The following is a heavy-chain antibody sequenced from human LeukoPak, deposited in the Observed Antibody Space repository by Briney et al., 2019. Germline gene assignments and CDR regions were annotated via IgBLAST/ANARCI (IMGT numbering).Heavy chain of an antibody. CDR3: AKDRYSSSSGVYHFDY. J-gene: IGHJ4*02. CDR1: GFTFSSYG. D-gene: IGHD6-6*01. CDR2: IRYDGSNK. Sequence: GGSLRLSCAASGFTFSSYGMHWVRQAPGKGLEWVAFIRYDGSNKYYADSVKGRFTISRDNSKNTLYLQMNSLRAEDTAVYYCAKDRYSSSSGVYHFDYWGQGTLVTVSS. V-gene: IGHV3-30*02.